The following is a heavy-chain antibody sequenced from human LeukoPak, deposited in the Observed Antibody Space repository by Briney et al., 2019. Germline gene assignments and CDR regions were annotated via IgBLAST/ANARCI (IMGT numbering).Heavy chain of an antibody. V-gene: IGHV3-11*01. CDR2: ISGSTI. J-gene: IGHJ6*03. CDR1: GFTFSDYY. D-gene: IGHD6-6*01. Sequence: GGSLRLSCAASGFTFSDYYMSWIRQAPGKGLEWVSYISGSTIYYADSVKGRFTISRDNAKNSLYLQMNSLRAEDTAVYYCARLHSSSIAAPMDVWGKGTTVTVSS. CDR3: ARLHSSSIAAPMDV.